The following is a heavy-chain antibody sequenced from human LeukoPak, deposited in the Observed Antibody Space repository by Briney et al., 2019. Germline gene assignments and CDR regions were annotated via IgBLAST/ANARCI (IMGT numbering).Heavy chain of an antibody. J-gene: IGHJ4*02. Sequence: PGGSLRLSCAASGSTFSNNAMNWVRQAPGKGLEWVSAISGRGGSTYYADSVKGRFTISRDNSKNTLFLQMSSLRVDDTAVYFCARFRSTTIIGGGLDYWGQGTLVTVSS. CDR3: ARFRSTTIIGGGLDY. V-gene: IGHV3-23*01. CDR2: ISGRGGST. D-gene: IGHD3-10*02. CDR1: GSTFSNNA.